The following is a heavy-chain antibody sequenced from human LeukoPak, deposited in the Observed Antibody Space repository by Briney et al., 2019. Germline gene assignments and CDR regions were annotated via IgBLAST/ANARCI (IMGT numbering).Heavy chain of an antibody. CDR3: ASRSSGSYYNYYMDV. CDR2: INPNSGGT. Sequence: ASVKVSCKASGYTFTSYGISWVRQAPGQGLEWMGWINPNSGGTNYAQKFQGRVTMTRDTSISTAYMELSRLRSDDTAVYYCASRSSGSYYNYYMDVWGKGTTVTVSS. D-gene: IGHD1-26*01. CDR1: GYTFTSYG. V-gene: IGHV1-2*02. J-gene: IGHJ6*03.